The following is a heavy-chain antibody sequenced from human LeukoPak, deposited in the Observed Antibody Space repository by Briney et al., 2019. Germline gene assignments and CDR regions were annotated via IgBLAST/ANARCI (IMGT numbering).Heavy chain of an antibody. CDR2: LNWNGGST. V-gene: IGHV3-20*04. D-gene: IGHD1-1*01. CDR3: ARGATGTTFDY. J-gene: IGHJ4*02. Sequence: PGGSLRLSCAASGFKFDDYGMSWVRQAPGKGLEWVSGLNWNGGSTGYADSVKGRFTISRDNAKNSLSLQMNSLRTEDTALYYCARGATGTTFDYWGQGTLVTVSS. CDR1: GFKFDDYG.